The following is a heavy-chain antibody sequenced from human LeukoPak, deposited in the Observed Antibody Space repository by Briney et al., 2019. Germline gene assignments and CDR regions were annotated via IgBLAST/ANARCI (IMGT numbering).Heavy chain of an antibody. CDR3: VRGYYYDSSGS. V-gene: IGHV4-39*01. CDR1: GGSISSSSYY. D-gene: IGHD3-22*01. CDR2: IYYSGST. J-gene: IGHJ5*02. Sequence: SETLSLTCTVSGGSISSSSYYWGWLRQPPGKGLEGIGSIYYSGSTYYNPSLKSRVTISVDTSKNQFSLKLSSVTAADTAVNYCVRGYYYDSSGSWGQGTLVTVSS.